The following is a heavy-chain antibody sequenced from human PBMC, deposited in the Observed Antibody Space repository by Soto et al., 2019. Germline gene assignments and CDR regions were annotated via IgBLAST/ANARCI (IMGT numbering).Heavy chain of an antibody. D-gene: IGHD3-10*01. V-gene: IGHV1-46*03. CDR2: INPFDGSR. CDR1: VYIFTIYY. CDR3: SRVDPGETSPFDH. Sequence: GASVKVSCKASVYIFTIYYIHWVRQAPGQGLEWMGWINPFDGSRMFAQSFQGRVTMTRDTSTSTVYMEVSSLRSEDTAVYYCSRVDPGETSPFDHWGQGTLVTVSS. J-gene: IGHJ4*02.